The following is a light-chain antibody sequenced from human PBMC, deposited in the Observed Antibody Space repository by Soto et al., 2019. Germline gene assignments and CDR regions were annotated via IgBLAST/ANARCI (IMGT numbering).Light chain of an antibody. V-gene: IGLV2-8*01. CDR1: SSDVGAYNY. CDR2: EVS. J-gene: IGLJ2*01. CDR3: CSYAGRYTFL. Sequence: QSVLTQPPSASGSVGQSVTISCTGTSSDVGAYNYVSWYQQHPGKAPKLMIYEVSKRPSGVPDRFSGPKSGYTASLTVSGLQAEDEADYHCCSYAGRYTFLFGGGTQLTVL.